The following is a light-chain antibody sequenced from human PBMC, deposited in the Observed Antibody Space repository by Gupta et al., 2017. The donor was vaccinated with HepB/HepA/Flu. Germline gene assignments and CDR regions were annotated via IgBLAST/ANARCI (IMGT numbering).Light chain of an antibody. Sequence: QSALTQPASVSGSPGQSITISCTGTSSDVGSYNLVSWYQQLPGKAPKLMIYEVSKRPSGVSNRFSGSKSGNTASLTISGLQAEDEADYYCCSYAGSSTLYVFGTGTKVTVL. CDR3: CSYAGSSTLYV. CDR2: EVS. J-gene: IGLJ1*01. V-gene: IGLV2-23*02. CDR1: SSDVGSYNL.